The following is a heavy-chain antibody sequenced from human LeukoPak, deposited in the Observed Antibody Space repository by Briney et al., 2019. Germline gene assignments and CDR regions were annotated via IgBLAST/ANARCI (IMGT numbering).Heavy chain of an antibody. CDR2: INPNSGGT. Sequence: WASVKVSSKASGYTFTGYYMHWVRQAPGQGLEWMGWINPNSGGTNYAQKFQGRVTMTRDTSIRTAYMELSRLTSDDTAMYYCARGYDTLTGYYRGWLDPWGQGTLVTVSS. CDR1: GYTFTGYY. J-gene: IGHJ5*02. CDR3: ARGYDTLTGYYRGWLDP. V-gene: IGHV1-2*02. D-gene: IGHD3-9*01.